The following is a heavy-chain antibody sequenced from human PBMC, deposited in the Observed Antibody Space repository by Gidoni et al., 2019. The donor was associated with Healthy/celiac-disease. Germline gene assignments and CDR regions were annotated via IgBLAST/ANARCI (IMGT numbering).Heavy chain of an antibody. CDR1: GGTFSSYA. J-gene: IGHJ4*02. Sequence: QVQLVQSGAEVKKPGSSVKVSCKASGGTFSSYAISGVRQAPGQGREWMGGIIPIFGTANYAQKFQGRVTITADESTSTAYMELSSLRSEDTAVYYCAANLDGYNEFDYWGQGTLVTVSS. V-gene: IGHV1-69*01. CDR3: AANLDGYNEFDY. D-gene: IGHD5-12*01. CDR2: IIPIFGTA.